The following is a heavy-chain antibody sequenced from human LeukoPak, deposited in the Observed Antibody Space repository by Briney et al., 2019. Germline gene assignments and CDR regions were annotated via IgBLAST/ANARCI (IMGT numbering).Heavy chain of an antibody. CDR2: ISGSGGST. Sequence: GGSLRPSCAASGFTFSNYAMSWVRRAPGKGLEWVSTISGSGGSTYYADSVKGRLTISRDNSKDTLYLQMNSLRAEDTAVYYCAKSRGGYNYFDYWGQGTLVTVSS. CDR1: GFTFSNYA. J-gene: IGHJ4*02. V-gene: IGHV3-23*01. CDR3: AKSRGGYNYFDY. D-gene: IGHD3-22*01.